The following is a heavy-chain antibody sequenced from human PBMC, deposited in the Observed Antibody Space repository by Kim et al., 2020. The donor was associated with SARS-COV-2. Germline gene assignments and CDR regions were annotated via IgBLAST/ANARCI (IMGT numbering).Heavy chain of an antibody. J-gene: IGHJ4*02. CDR1: GYTFTSYG. CDR3: AREIRDGYNYEYYFDY. CDR2: ISAYNGNT. D-gene: IGHD5-12*01. V-gene: IGHV1-18*01. Sequence: ASVKVSCKASGYTFTSYGISWVRQPPGQGLEWMGWISAYNGNTNYAQKLQGRVTMTTDTSTSTAYMELRSLRSDDTAVYYCAREIRDGYNYEYYFDYWGQGTLVTVSS.